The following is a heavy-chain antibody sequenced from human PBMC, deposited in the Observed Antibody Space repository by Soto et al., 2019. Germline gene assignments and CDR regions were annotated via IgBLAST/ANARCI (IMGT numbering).Heavy chain of an antibody. J-gene: IGHJ4*02. CDR3: VQTTGWPGFDF. V-gene: IGHV3-53*01. CDR1: GFAVSSNY. D-gene: IGHD6-19*01. CDR2: VYGGGTT. Sequence: EVQLGESGGGSIQPGGTLRLSCAASGFAVSSNYITWVRQAPGTGVEWATVVYGGGTTYSADAVKGRFTISRDTSKNTLYLQMNSLRAEDTAVYYCVQTTGWPGFDFWGQGTLVTVSS.